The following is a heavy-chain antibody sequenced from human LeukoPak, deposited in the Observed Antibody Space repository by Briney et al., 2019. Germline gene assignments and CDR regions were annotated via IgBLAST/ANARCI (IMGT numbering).Heavy chain of an antibody. CDR2: IKQDGSEE. J-gene: IGHJ6*03. Sequence: GGSLRLSCAGSGFTFSSYAMHWVRQAPGKGLEWVANIKQDGSEEYYVDSVKGRFTISRDNAKNSLYLQMNSLRAEDTAVYYCARVVGPERYFDWLPRYYYYMDVWGKGTTVTVSS. V-gene: IGHV3-7*01. CDR3: ARVVGPERYFDWLPRYYYYMDV. CDR1: GFTFSSYA. D-gene: IGHD3-9*01.